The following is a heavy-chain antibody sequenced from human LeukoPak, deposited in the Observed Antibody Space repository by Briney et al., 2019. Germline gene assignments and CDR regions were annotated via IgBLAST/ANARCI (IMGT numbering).Heavy chain of an antibody. CDR2: MNPNSGNT. Sequence: GASVKVSCKASGYTFTSYDINCVRQATGQGLEWMGWMNPNSGNTGYAQKFQGRVTMTRNTSISTAYMELSSLRSEDTAVYYCARVELITIFGVVIMNAFDIWGQGTMVTVSS. J-gene: IGHJ3*02. V-gene: IGHV1-8*01. CDR1: GYTFTSYD. CDR3: ARVELITIFGVVIMNAFDI. D-gene: IGHD3-3*01.